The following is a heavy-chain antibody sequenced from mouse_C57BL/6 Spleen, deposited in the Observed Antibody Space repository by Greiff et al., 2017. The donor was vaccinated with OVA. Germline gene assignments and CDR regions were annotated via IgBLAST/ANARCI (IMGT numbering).Heavy chain of an antibody. V-gene: IGHV1-26*01. J-gene: IGHJ1*03. CDR1: GYTFTDYY. D-gene: IGHD1-1*01. CDR2: INPNNGGT. CDR3: ARGYYYGSSYWYLDV. Sequence: EVQLQQSGPELVKPGASVKISCKASGYTFTDYYMNWVKQSHGKSLEWIGDINPNNGGTSYNQKFKGNATLTVDKSSSTAYMELRSLTSEDSAVYYCARGYYYGSSYWYLDVWGTGTTVTVSS.